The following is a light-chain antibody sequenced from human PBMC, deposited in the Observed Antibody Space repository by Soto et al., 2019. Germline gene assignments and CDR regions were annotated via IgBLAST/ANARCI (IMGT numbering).Light chain of an antibody. Sequence: EIGMTQSPVTLSVSPGERATLSCRASQSVSSNLAWYQHKPGQAPRLLIYGASTRATGIPARFSGSGSGTEFTLTISSLQSEDFAVYYCQQYYNWPPWTFGQGNKVEIK. V-gene: IGKV3-15*01. J-gene: IGKJ1*01. CDR2: GAS. CDR1: QSVSSN. CDR3: QQYYNWPPWT.